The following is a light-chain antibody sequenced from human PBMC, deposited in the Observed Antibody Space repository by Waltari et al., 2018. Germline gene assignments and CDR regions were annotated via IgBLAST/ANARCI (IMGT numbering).Light chain of an antibody. CDR3: QALGTGAWV. CDR1: PLANKY. Sequence: SFELTQPPSVSMSPGQTARITCSVAPLANKYASWYQHKPGQSPLVVIYQDTKRPSGIPGRFSGSKSGNAATLTISGTQAMDEADYYCQALGTGAWVFGGGTKLTVL. J-gene: IGLJ3*02. CDR2: QDT. V-gene: IGLV3-1*01.